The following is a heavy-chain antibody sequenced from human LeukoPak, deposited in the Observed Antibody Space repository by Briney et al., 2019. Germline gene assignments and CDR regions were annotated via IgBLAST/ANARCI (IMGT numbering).Heavy chain of an antibody. V-gene: IGHV1-8*01. D-gene: IGHD7-27*01. CDR2: MSPNSGDT. Sequence: ASVKVSCKASGYTFTSCDFNWVRQATGQRPEWMGWMSPNSGDTGYAQKFQDRVTMTRNTSISTAYMELSSLRSDDTAVYYCARGPPNWGYDYWGPGTLVTVSS. CDR1: GYTFTSCD. J-gene: IGHJ4*02. CDR3: ARGPPNWGYDY.